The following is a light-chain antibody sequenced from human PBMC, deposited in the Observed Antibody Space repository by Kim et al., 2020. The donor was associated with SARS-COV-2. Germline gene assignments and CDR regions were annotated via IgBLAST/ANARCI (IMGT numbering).Light chain of an antibody. Sequence: GKPVTISCTRTGGSIASDYVQWYQQRPGSAPTTVIYQDKQRPSGVPDRFSGSFDTSSNSASLTISGLKTEDEADYYCQSYDRTNVVFGGGTQLTVL. CDR2: QDK. V-gene: IGLV6-57*03. CDR1: GGSIASDY. CDR3: QSYDRTNVV. J-gene: IGLJ3*02.